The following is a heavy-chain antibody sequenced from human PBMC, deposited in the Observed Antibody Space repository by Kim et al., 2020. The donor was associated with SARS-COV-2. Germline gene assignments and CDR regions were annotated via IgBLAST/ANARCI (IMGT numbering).Heavy chain of an antibody. J-gene: IGHJ5*02. Sequence: STSYAESVKGRFTISRDNAKNTLYLQMNSLRAEDTAVYYCARISSGWANHWGQGTLVTVSS. CDR3: ARISSGWANH. CDR2: ST. V-gene: IGHV3-74*01. D-gene: IGHD6-19*01.